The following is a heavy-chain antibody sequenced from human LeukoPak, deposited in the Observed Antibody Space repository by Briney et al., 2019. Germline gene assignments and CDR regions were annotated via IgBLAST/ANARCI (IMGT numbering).Heavy chain of an antibody. CDR1: GFTFSSYE. V-gene: IGHV3-48*03. CDR3: ASRSRDH. Sequence: PGGSLRLSCAASGFTFSSYELNWVRQAPGKGLEWVSYISSSGDTIYYADSVKGRFTISRDNAKNSLYLQMNSLSVEDTAVYYCASRSRDHWAQGTLVTVSS. CDR2: ISSSGDTI. D-gene: IGHD6-19*01. J-gene: IGHJ4*02.